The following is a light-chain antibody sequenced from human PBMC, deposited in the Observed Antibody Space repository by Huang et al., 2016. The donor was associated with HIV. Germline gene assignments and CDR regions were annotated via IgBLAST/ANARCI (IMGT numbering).Light chain of an antibody. CDR1: QSISSY. V-gene: IGKV1-39*01. J-gene: IGKJ1*01. Sequence: DIQMTQSPSSLSASVGDRVIITCRASQSISSYLNWYQQQPGKAPNLLIYAASSLQSGVPSRFSGSGSGTEFTLTISSLQPDDFATYYCQQYDGYPWTFGQGTKVEIK. CDR2: AAS. CDR3: QQYDGYPWT.